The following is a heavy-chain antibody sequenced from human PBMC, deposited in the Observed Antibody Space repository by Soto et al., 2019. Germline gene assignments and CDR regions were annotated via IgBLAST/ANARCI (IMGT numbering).Heavy chain of an antibody. V-gene: IGHV3-33*01. J-gene: IGHJ4*02. Sequence: GGSLRLSCAASGFTFSSYGMHWVRQAPGKGLEWVAVIWYDGSNKYYAESVKGRFTISRDNSKNTLYLQMNSLRAEDTAVYYCARDEHYYDSSGFGYWGQGTLVTVSS. CDR2: IWYDGSNK. CDR3: ARDEHYYDSSGFGY. CDR1: GFTFSSYG. D-gene: IGHD3-22*01.